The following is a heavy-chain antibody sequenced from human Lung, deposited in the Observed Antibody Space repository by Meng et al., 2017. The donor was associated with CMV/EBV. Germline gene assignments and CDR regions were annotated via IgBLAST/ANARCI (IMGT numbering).Heavy chain of an antibody. V-gene: IGHV4-59*03. D-gene: IGHD1-1*01. CDR1: GGFISSYH. Sequence: SETLSLXCTVAGGFISSYHWSWLRQPPGKGLEWIGHVYYSGGNNYNPSLKSRVTTSLDKYKNQFSLNLTSVTAADTAVYYCATLATLNTHRFDNWGQGVLVTVSS. J-gene: IGHJ4*02. CDR3: ATLATLNTHRFDN. CDR2: VYYSGGN.